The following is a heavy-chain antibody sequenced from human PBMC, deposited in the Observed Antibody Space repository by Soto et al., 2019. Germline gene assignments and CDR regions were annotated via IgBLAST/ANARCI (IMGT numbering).Heavy chain of an antibody. CDR1: GGSFNDYY. CDR3: AGGRDTIFGVVSYFYYGMDA. CDR2: INHSGST. Sequence: QVQLQQWGAGLLKPSETLSLTCAVYGGSFNDYYWRWIRQPPGKGLEWIGEINHSGSTNYNPSLKSRVTMSVDTSKYQFSLRLSSVAAADTAVYYCAGGRDTIFGVVSYFYYGMDAWGHGTTVSVSS. V-gene: IGHV4-34*01. D-gene: IGHD3-3*01. J-gene: IGHJ6*02.